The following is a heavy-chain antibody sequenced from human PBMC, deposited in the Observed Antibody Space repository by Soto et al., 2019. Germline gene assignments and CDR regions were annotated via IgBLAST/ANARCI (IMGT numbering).Heavy chain of an antibody. V-gene: IGHV1-2*02. J-gene: IGHJ5*02. Sequence: ASVKVSCKASGYTFTGYYMHWVRQAPGQGLEWMGWINPNSGGTNYAQKFQGRVTMTRDTSISTAYMELSRLRSGDTAVYYCAGVRGIAVAGSSPPHGWFDPWGQGTPVTVSS. CDR2: INPNSGGT. D-gene: IGHD6-19*01. CDR3: AGVRGIAVAGSSPPHGWFDP. CDR1: GYTFTGYY.